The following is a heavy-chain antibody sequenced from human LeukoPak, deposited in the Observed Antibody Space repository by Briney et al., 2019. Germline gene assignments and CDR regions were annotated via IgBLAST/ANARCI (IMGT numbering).Heavy chain of an antibody. CDR1: GGSISSYY. CDR3: ARVPRHSGYDWRGYYYYYMDV. CDR2: IYYSGST. Sequence: SPSETLSLTCTVSGGSISSYYWSWIRQPPGKGLEWIGYIYYSGSTNYNPSLKSRVTISVDTSKNQFSLKLSSVTAADTAVYYCARVPRHSGYDWRGYYYYYMDVWGEGTTVTVSS. J-gene: IGHJ6*03. D-gene: IGHD5-12*01. V-gene: IGHV4-59*01.